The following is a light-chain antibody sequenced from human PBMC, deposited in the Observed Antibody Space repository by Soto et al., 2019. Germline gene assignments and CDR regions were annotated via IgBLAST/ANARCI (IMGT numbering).Light chain of an antibody. CDR3: QSYDSSLSGSV. CDR1: SSNIGAGYD. V-gene: IGLV1-40*01. Sequence: QSVLTQPPSVSGASGQRVTISCTGSSSNIGAGYDVHWYQQLPGTAPKLLIYGNSNRPSGVPDRFSGSKPGTSASLAITGLQAEDEADYYCQSYDSSLSGSVFGGGTKLTVL. J-gene: IGLJ2*01. CDR2: GNS.